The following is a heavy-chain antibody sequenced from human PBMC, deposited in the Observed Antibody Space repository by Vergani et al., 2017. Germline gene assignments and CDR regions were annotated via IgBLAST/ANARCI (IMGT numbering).Heavy chain of an antibody. V-gene: IGHV1-2*02. D-gene: IGHD6-13*01. Sequence: QVQLVQSGAEVKKPGASVKVSCKASGYTFTGYYMHWVRQAPGQGLEWMGWINPNSGGTNYAQKFQGRVTMTRDTSISTAYMELSRLRSDDTAVYYCARGREGSWYGGYFDYWGQGTLVTVSS. CDR3: ARGREGSWYGGYFDY. J-gene: IGHJ4*01. CDR2: INPNSGGT. CDR1: GYTFTGYY.